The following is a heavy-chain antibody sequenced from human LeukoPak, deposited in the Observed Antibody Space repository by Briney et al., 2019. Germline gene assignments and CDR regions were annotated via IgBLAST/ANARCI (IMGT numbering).Heavy chain of an antibody. CDR1: GFIVSSNY. D-gene: IGHD6-19*01. V-gene: IGHV3-53*01. Sequence: PGGSLRLSCAASGFIVSSNYMCWVRQAPGKGLEWVSFIYSGGSTYCADSVKGRFTISRDNSKNTLFLQMNGLRAEDTAVYYCARARGSGLTLFDYWGQGTLVTVSS. CDR2: IYSGGST. J-gene: IGHJ4*02. CDR3: ARARGSGLTLFDY.